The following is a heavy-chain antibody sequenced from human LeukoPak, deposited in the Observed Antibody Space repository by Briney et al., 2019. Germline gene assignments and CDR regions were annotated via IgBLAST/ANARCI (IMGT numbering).Heavy chain of an antibody. Sequence: SETLSLTCTVSGGSIISYYWSWIRQSPGKGLEWIGYIYYSGITNYNPSLKSRVTISVDTSKNQFSLKLSSVTAADTAVYYCARDSVSYDYVWGSYRYTPYSDYWGQGTLVTVSS. V-gene: IGHV4-59*12. CDR3: ARDSVSYDYVWGSYRYTPYSDY. D-gene: IGHD3-16*02. CDR2: IYYSGIT. J-gene: IGHJ4*02. CDR1: GGSIISYY.